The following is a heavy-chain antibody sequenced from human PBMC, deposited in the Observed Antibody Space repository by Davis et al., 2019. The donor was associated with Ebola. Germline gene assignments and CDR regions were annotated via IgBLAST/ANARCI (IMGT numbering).Heavy chain of an antibody. CDR1: GGPISSYY. Sequence: SETLSLTCTVSGGPISSYYWSWIRQPPGKGLEWIGYIYYSGSTNYNPSLKSRVTISVDTSKNQFSLKLSSVTAADTAVYYCARSPLPFYYYGMDVWGQGTTVTVSS. V-gene: IGHV4-59*08. J-gene: IGHJ6*02. CDR3: ARSPLPFYYYGMDV. CDR2: IYYSGST.